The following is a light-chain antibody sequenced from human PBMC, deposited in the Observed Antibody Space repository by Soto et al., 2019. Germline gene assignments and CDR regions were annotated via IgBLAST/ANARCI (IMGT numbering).Light chain of an antibody. CDR1: QSISSW. CDR3: QHYNSYWT. CDR2: KAS. J-gene: IGKJ1*01. Sequence: DIPMTQSPSTLSASVGDRVTITCRASQSISSWLAWYQQKPGKAPKLLLYKASSLESGVPSRFSGSGSGTEFTLTITSLQPDDFATYYCQHYNSYWTVGQGTKVESK. V-gene: IGKV1-5*03.